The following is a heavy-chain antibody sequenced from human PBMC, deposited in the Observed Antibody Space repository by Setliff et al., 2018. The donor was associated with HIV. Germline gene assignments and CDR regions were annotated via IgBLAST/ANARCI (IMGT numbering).Heavy chain of an antibody. CDR2: INAGNGNT. V-gene: IGHV1-3*01. CDR3: ARGSSGFRSGSYYNTFIDY. D-gene: IGHD3-10*01. CDR1: GYTVTSYA. J-gene: IGHJ4*02. Sequence: GASVKVSCKASGYTVTSYAMHWVRQAPGQRLEWMGWINAGNGNTKYSQKFQGRVTITRDTSASTAYMELSSLISEDTAVYYCARGSSGFRSGSYYNTFIDYWGQGTLVTVSS.